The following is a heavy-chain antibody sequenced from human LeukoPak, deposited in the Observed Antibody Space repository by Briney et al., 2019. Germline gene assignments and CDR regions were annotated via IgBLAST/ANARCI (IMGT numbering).Heavy chain of an antibody. J-gene: IGHJ4*02. CDR2: ISAYNGNT. CDR3: ARVGYCSSTSCYAGADY. CDR1: GYTFTSYG. Sequence: EASVKVSRKASGYTFTSYGISWVRQAPGQGLEWMGWISAYNGNTNYAQKLQGRVTMTTDTSTSTAYMELRSLRSDDTAVYYCARVGYCSSTSCYAGADYWGQGTLVTVSS. V-gene: IGHV1-18*01. D-gene: IGHD2-2*01.